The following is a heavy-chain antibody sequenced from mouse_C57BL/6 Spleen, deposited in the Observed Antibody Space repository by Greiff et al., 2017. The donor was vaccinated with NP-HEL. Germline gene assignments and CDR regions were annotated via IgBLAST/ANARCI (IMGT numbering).Heavy chain of an antibody. CDR1: GYTFTSYW. D-gene: IGHD2-2*01. V-gene: IGHV1-55*01. Sequence: QVHVKQPGAELVKPGASVKMSCKASGYTFTSYWITWVKQRPGQGLEWIGDIYPGSGSTNYNEKFKRKATLTVDTSSSTAYMQLSCLTSEDSAVYYCARGYYGYDLFDYWGQGTTLTVSS. J-gene: IGHJ2*01. CDR3: ARGYYGYDLFDY. CDR2: IYPGSGST.